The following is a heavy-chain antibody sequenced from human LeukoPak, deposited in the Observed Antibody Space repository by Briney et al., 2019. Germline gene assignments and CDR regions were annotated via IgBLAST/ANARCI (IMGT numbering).Heavy chain of an antibody. CDR3: ARGGPEYDILTGYYTLVLDY. Sequence: GGSLRLSCAPSGFSFRSYWMSWVRQAPGKGLDWVANINQDGSETYYVDSVKGRFTISRDNAKNSLYLQLNSLRAEDAAVYYCARGGPEYDILTGYYTLVLDYWGQGTLVTVSS. V-gene: IGHV3-7*01. CDR1: GFSFRSYW. J-gene: IGHJ4*02. CDR2: INQDGSET. D-gene: IGHD3-9*01.